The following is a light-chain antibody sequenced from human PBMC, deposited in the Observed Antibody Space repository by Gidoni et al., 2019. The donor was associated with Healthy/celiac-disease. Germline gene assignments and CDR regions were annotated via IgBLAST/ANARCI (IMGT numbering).Light chain of an antibody. Sequence: IVLTQSPATRPISPGERATLSCRASQSVSSYLAWYQQKPGQAPRLLSYDASNRATGIPARFSGSGSGPDFTLPISSLEPQDFAVYYCQQRSNWSEAFGQGIKVEIK. CDR2: DAS. CDR3: QQRSNWSEA. J-gene: IGKJ1*01. V-gene: IGKV3-11*01. CDR1: QSVSSY.